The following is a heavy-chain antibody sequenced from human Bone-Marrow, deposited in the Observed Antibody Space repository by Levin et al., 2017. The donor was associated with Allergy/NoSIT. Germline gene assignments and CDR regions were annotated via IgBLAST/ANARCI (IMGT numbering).Heavy chain of an antibody. V-gene: IGHV4-61*01. CDR1: GGSVSSGSYY. CDR3: ASSSGGSCFDFDY. D-gene: IGHD2-15*01. J-gene: IGHJ4*02. Sequence: SETLSLTCTVSGGSVSSGSYYWSWIRQPPGKGLEWIGYIYYSGSTNYNPSLKSRVTISVDTSKNQFSLKLSSVTAADTAVYYCASSSGGSCFDFDYWGQGTLVTVSS. CDR2: IYYSGST.